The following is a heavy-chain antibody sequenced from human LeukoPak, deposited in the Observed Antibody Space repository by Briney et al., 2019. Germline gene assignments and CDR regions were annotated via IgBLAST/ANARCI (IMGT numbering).Heavy chain of an antibody. CDR1: GFTFSSYA. Sequence: PGGSLRLSCSASGFTFSSYAMHWVRQAPGKGLEYVSAISSNGGSTYYADSVKGRFTISRDNSKNTLYLQMGSLRAEDTAVYYCVKDYYGSGSQLDYWGQGTLVTVSS. V-gene: IGHV3-64D*06. CDR2: ISSNGGST. D-gene: IGHD3-10*01. CDR3: VKDYYGSGSQLDY. J-gene: IGHJ4*02.